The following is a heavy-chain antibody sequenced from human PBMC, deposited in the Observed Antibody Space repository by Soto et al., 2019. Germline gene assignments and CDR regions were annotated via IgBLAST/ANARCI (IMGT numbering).Heavy chain of an antibody. CDR3: ALGVTMVRGVIIKYYYGMDV. V-gene: IGHV4-59*01. J-gene: IGHJ6*02. Sequence: SETLSLTCTVSGGSISSYYWSWIRQPPGKGLERIGYIYYSGSTNYNPSLKSRVTISVDTSKNQFSLKLSSVTAADTAVYYCALGVTMVRGVIIKYYYGMDVWGQGTTVTVSS. D-gene: IGHD3-10*01. CDR2: IYYSGST. CDR1: GGSISSYY.